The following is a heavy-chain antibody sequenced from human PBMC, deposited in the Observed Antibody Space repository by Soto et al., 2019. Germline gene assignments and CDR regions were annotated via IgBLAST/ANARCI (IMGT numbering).Heavy chain of an antibody. V-gene: IGHV1-69*06. D-gene: IGHD5-18*01. CDR2: IIPLFGTA. Sequence: QVQLVQSGAEVKKPGSSVKVSCKASGGNFSSYAISWVRQAPGQGLEWMGGIIPLFGTANYAQKFQGRVTITADKSTSTAYMELSSLRSEDTAVYYCASLVDTAMERNYYYGMDVWGQGTTVTVSS. CDR1: GGNFSSYA. J-gene: IGHJ6*02. CDR3: ASLVDTAMERNYYYGMDV.